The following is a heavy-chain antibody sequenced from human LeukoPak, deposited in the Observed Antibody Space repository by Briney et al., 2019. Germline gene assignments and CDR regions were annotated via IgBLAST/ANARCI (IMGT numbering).Heavy chain of an antibody. CDR2: IYYSGST. D-gene: IGHD5-18*01. CDR3: ARERGLPYYYYGMDV. Sequence: SETLSLTCTVSGGSISSSSYHWVWIRQPPGKGLEWFGTIYYSGSTYYTPSLESRVTISVDTSKNQFSLKLSSVTAADTAVYYCARERGLPYYYYGMDVWGQGTTVTVSS. CDR1: GGSISSSSYH. V-gene: IGHV4-39*02. J-gene: IGHJ6*02.